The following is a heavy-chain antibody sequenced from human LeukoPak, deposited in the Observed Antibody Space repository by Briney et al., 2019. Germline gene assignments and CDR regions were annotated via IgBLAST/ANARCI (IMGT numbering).Heavy chain of an antibody. J-gene: IGHJ4*02. CDR3: ASLTPSI. CDR2: ISSSGAST. V-gene: IGHV3-11*01. Sequence: GGSLRLSCAASGFTFTDYYMSWIRQAPGKGLEWVSFISSSGASTWYADSVKGRFTISRDEAKTSLYLQLNSLRAEDTAVYYCASLTPSIWGQGTLVTVSS. CDR1: GFTFTDYY.